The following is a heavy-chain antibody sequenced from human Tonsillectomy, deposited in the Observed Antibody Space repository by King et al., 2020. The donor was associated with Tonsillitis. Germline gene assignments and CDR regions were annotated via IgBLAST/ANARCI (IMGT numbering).Heavy chain of an antibody. CDR3: ARDTGSVTMVRGGVPYYYMDV. CDR2: IIPILGIA. D-gene: IGHD3-10*01. V-gene: IGHV1-69*09. CDR1: GGTFSSYA. Sequence: QGQLVQSGAEVKKPGSSVKVSCKASGGTFSSYAITWVRQAPGQGLEWMGRIIPILGIANYAQRFQGRVTITADKSTSTAYMELSSLRSEDTAVYYCARDTGSVTMVRGGVPYYYMDVWGKGTTVTVSS. J-gene: IGHJ6*03.